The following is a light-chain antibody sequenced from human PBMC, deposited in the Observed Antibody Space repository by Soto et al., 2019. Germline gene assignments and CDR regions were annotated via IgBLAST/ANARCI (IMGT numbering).Light chain of an antibody. Sequence: DIQMTQSPSSLSASVGDRVTITCRASQSVSNYLNWYRQLPGKAPTLLIYSTSTLQSGVPSRFSGSGSGTDFTLTISSLQPEDFATYYCQQVNSYPLTFGGGTKVDIK. J-gene: IGKJ4*01. CDR1: QSVSNY. V-gene: IGKV1-39*01. CDR3: QQVNSYPLT. CDR2: STS.